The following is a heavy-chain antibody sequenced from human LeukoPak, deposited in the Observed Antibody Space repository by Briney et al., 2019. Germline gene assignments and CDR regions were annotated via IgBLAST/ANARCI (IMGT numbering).Heavy chain of an antibody. Sequence: GGSLRLSCAVSGLTFRSFWMSWVRQAPGKGLEWVANINQDGSEKYFVDSVRGRFTISRDNSKNSLHLQMNTLGAEDAALYYCARERDGRFFDYWGQGTLVTVSS. CDR3: ARERDGRFFDY. V-gene: IGHV3-7*01. CDR1: GLTFRSFW. CDR2: INQDGSEK. D-gene: IGHD5-24*01. J-gene: IGHJ4*02.